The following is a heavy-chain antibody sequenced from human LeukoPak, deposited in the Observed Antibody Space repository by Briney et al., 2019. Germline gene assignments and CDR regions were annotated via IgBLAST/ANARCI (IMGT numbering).Heavy chain of an antibody. J-gene: IGHJ4*02. V-gene: IGHV3-23*01. CDR1: GFTFSSSG. CDR2: IRGSGST. D-gene: IGHD2-15*01. Sequence: GGTLNLSCAASGFTFSSSGMTWFRQAPGKGLEWVSSIRGSGSTYYADSVKGRFTISRDNSKNTLYLQMNSLRAEDTALYYCAKDRPTRRYCSGGSCYSRYFDYWGQGTLVTVSS. CDR3: AKDRPTRRYCSGGSCYSRYFDY.